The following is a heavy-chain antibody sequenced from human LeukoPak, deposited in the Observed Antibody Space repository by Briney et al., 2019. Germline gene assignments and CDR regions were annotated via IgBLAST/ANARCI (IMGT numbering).Heavy chain of an antibody. Sequence: SETLSLTCTVSGGSISSSSYYWGWIRLPPGKGLEWIGSIYYSGSTYYNPSLKSRVTISVDTSKNQFSLKLSSVTAADTAVYYCARQAGWDYYDSSGYRYWFDPWGQGTLVTVSS. D-gene: IGHD3-22*01. CDR3: ARQAGWDYYDSSGYRYWFDP. CDR2: IYYSGST. CDR1: GGSISSSSYY. V-gene: IGHV4-39*01. J-gene: IGHJ5*02.